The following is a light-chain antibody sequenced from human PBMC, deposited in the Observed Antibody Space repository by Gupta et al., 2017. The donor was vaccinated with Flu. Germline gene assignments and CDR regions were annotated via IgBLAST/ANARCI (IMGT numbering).Light chain of an antibody. CDR3: QQRSSWPT. CDR1: QSVSSY. V-gene: IGKV3-11*01. J-gene: IGKJ1*01. CDR2: DAS. Sequence: IVLTQSPATLSLSPGERATLSCRASQSVSSYLAWYQQKPGQTPRLLIYDASNRATGIPARFSGSGSGTDFTLTISSLEAEDSAVYYCQQRSSWPTFGQGTKVEIK.